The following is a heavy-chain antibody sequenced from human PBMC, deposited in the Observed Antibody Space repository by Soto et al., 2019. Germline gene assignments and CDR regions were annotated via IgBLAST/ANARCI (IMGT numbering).Heavy chain of an antibody. CDR3: ARDLRSYDSSGYNFQH. D-gene: IGHD3-22*01. CDR1: GYTFTSYA. Sequence: QVQLVQSGAEEKKPGASVKVSCKASGYTFTSYAMHWVRQAPGQRLEWMGWINAGNGNTKYSQKFQGRVTITRDTSASTAYMELSSLRSEDTAVYYCARDLRSYDSSGYNFQHWGQGTLVTVSS. CDR2: INAGNGNT. V-gene: IGHV1-3*05. J-gene: IGHJ1*01.